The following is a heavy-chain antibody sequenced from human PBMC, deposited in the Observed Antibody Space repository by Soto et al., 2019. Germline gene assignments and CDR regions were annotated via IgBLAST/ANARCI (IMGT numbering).Heavy chain of an antibody. V-gene: IGHV4-59*01. Sequence: SETLSLTCTVSGGSISSYYWSWIRQPPGKGLEWIGYIYYSGSTNYNPSLKSRVTISVDTSKNQFSLKLSSVTAADTAGDYCARRWGGTFDDWGQGSLVTVSS. D-gene: IGHD2-21*01. CDR3: ARRWGGTFDD. CDR1: GGSISSYY. CDR2: IYYSGST. J-gene: IGHJ4*02.